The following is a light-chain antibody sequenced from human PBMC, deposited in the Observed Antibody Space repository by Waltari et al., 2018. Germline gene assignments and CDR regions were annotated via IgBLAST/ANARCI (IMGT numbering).Light chain of an antibody. V-gene: IGKV1-6*01. Sequence: IQMTQAPSSLSASVGDRVTITCRASQAIGNYLNWYQQKPGTSPKRLIYGASGLQSGVPSRFSGSGSGTNFTLTITSLQSEDFATYYCFQYSSAPLSFGGGTRVEIK. CDR3: FQYSSAPLS. CDR2: GAS. J-gene: IGKJ4*01. CDR1: QAIGNY.